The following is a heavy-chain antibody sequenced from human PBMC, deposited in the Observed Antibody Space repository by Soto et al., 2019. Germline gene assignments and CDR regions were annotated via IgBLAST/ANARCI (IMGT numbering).Heavy chain of an antibody. V-gene: IGHV4-31*03. J-gene: IGHJ4*02. CDR2: IYYSGST. Sequence: QVQLQESGPGLVKPSHILSLTCTVSGGYISSGGYYWSWIRQHPGKGLEWIGYIYYSGSTYYNPSLKSRVSISVDTSKNQFSLKLSSVTAADTAVYYCAREWRDYYFDYWGQGTLVTVSS. CDR3: AREWRDYYFDY. CDR1: GGYISSGGYY.